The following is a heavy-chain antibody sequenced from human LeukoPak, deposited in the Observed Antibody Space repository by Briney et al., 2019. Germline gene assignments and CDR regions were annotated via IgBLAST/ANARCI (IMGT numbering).Heavy chain of an antibody. CDR3: AKDWDSSGYPYFDY. V-gene: IGHV3-23*01. J-gene: IGHJ4*02. CDR1: GFTFSSYA. CDR2: ISGSGGST. D-gene: IGHD3-22*01. Sequence: GSLRLSCAASGFTFSSYAMSWVRQAPGKGLEWVSAISGSGGSTYYADSVKGRFTISRDNYKNTLYLQMNSLRAEDTAVYYCAKDWDSSGYPYFDYWGQGTLVTVSS.